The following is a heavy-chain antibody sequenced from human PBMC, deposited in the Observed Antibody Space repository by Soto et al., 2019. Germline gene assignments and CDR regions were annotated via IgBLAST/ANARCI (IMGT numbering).Heavy chain of an antibody. V-gene: IGHV1-18*01. CDR3: ARGVGRGTYYNKSNGCDP. D-gene: IGHD3-10*01. Sequence: ASVKVSCKASGYTFANYGISWVRQAPGQGLEWMGWINTYNGNTNHAQKLQGRVTMTTDTSTSTAYMELRSLRSDDTAVYYCARGVGRGTYYNKSNGCDPWGKGPLV. CDR1: GYTFANYG. CDR2: INTYNGNT. J-gene: IGHJ5*02.